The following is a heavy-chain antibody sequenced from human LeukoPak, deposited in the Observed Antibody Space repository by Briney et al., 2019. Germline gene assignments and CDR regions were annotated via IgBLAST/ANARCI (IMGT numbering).Heavy chain of an antibody. J-gene: IGHJ5*02. CDR1: GGSISGYY. CDR3: ASRGSPGYCSSTSCYVGDWFDP. D-gene: IGHD2-2*01. Sequence: SETLSLTCTVSGGSISGYYWSWIRQAPGKGLEWIGNIYYSGSTYYNPSLKSRVTISVDTSKNQFSLKLSSVTAADTAVYYCASRGSPGYCSSTSCYVGDWFDPWGQGTLVTVSS. V-gene: IGHV4-59*04. CDR2: IYYSGST.